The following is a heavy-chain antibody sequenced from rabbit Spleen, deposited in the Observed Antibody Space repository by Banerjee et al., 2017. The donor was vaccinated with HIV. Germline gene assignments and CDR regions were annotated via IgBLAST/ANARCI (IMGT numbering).Heavy chain of an antibody. J-gene: IGHJ6*01. D-gene: IGHD8-1*01. CDR3: ARDTGSSFSSYGMAL. CDR2: VSNGDT. V-gene: IGHV1S45*01. CDR1: GFDLSKNYL. Sequence: QEQLEESGGGLVKPEGSLTLTCKASGFDLSKNYLWWVRQAPGKRLEWIGWVSNGDTYYASWAKGRFTISKSSSTTVTLQMSSLTAADTATYFCARDTGSSFSSYGMALWGQGTLVTVS.